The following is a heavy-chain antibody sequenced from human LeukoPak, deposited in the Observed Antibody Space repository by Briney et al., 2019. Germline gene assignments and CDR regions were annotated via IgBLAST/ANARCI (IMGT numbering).Heavy chain of an antibody. J-gene: IGHJ6*02. Sequence: GGSLRLSCAASGFTFSSYAMSWVRQAAGKGLEWVSGISRSGGTTYYADSVKGRFTISRDNSKNTMYLQMNSLRAEDTALYYCAILGSSTGYYYTGMDVWGQGTTVTVSS. D-gene: IGHD1-26*01. CDR3: AILGSSTGYYYTGMDV. CDR2: ISRSGGTT. V-gene: IGHV3-23*01. CDR1: GFTFSSYA.